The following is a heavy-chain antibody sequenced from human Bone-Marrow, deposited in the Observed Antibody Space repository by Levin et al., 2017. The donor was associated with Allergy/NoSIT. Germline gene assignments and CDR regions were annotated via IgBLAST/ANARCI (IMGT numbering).Heavy chain of an antibody. J-gene: IGHJ4*02. V-gene: IGHV1-46*01. D-gene: IGHD1-7*01. CDR1: GYTFTSYY. Sequence: GESLKISCKASGYTFTSYYMHWVRQAPGQGLEWMGIINPSGGRTSYAQKFQGRVTMTRDTSTSTVYMELSSLRSEDTAVYYCARDGGTGTTYFDYWGQGTLVTVSS. CDR3: ARDGGTGTTYFDY. CDR2: INPSGGRT.